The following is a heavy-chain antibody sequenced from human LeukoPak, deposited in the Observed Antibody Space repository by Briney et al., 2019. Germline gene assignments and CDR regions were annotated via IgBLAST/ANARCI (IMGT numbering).Heavy chain of an antibody. V-gene: IGHV3-30*04. CDR1: GFTFSSYA. CDR2: ISYDGSNK. Sequence: GGSLRLSCAASGFTFSSYAMHWVRQAPGKGLEWVAVISYDGSNKYYADSVKGRFTISRDNSKNTLYLQMNSLRAEDTAVYYCAKDQAGYYGSGSYYNFRFSYFDYWGQGTLVTVSS. D-gene: IGHD3-10*01. CDR3: AKDQAGYYGSGSYYNFRFSYFDY. J-gene: IGHJ4*02.